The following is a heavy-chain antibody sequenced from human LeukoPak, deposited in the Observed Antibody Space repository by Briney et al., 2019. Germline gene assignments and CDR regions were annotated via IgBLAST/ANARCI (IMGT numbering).Heavy chain of an antibody. D-gene: IGHD5-18*01. CDR3: AGDTAMVIRAFDI. CDR1: GGSISSYY. V-gene: IGHV4-59*01. CDR2: IYYSGST. Sequence: SETLSLTCTVSGGSISSYYWSWIRQPPGKGLEWIGYIYYSGSTNYNPYLKSRPTISVDTSKNQSSLKLSSVTAADTAVYYCAGDTAMVIRAFDIWGQGTMVTVSS. J-gene: IGHJ3*02.